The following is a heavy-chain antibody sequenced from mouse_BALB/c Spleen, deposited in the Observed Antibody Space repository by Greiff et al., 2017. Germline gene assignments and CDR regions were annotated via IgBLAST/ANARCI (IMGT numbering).Heavy chain of an antibody. CDR1: GFAFSSYD. CDR3: ARQRFLYYAMDY. V-gene: IGHV5-12-1*01. J-gene: IGHJ4*01. CDR2: ISSGGGST. Sequence: EVQGVESGGGLVKPGGSLKLSCAASGFAFSSYDMSWVRQTPEKRLEWVAYISSGGGSTYYPDTVKGRFTISRDNAKNTLYLQMSSLKSEDTAMYYCARQRFLYYAMDYWGQGTSVTVSS.